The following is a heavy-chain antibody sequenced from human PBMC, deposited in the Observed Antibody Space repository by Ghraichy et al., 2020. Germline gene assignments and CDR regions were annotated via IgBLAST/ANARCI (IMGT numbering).Heavy chain of an antibody. J-gene: IGHJ6*02. CDR3: AKERDTSGYYSFRGDYYGMDV. D-gene: IGHD3-22*01. CDR2: TSYDGSNK. V-gene: IGHV3-30*18. Sequence: GGSLRLSCAASGITFSRYGMHWVRQAPGKGLEWVAVTSYDGSNKQYADSVKGRFTISRDNSKNMLFLQMNSLRDEDTAVYYCAKERDTSGYYSFRGDYYGMDVWGQGTTVTVSS. CDR1: GITFSRYG.